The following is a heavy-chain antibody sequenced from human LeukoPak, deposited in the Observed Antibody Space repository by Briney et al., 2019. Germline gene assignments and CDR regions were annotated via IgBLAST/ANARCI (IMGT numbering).Heavy chain of an antibody. CDR1: GFTFDDYA. J-gene: IGHJ4*02. D-gene: IGHD3-22*01. CDR2: TSGDGGST. V-gene: IGHV3-43*02. Sequence: GGSLRLSCAASGFTFDDYAMHWVRQAPGKGLEWVSLTSGDGGSTYYADSVKGRFTISRDNSKNSLYLQMNSLRTEDTALYYCAKDLGYYDSSGSFDYWGQGTLVTVSS. CDR3: AKDLGYYDSSGSFDY.